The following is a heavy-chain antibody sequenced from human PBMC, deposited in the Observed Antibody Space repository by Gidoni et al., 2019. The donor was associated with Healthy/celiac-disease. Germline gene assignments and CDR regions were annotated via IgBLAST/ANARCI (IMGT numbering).Heavy chain of an antibody. J-gene: IGHJ4*02. CDR3: ASGYSYGLGSLDY. CDR2: INAGNGNT. Sequence: QVQLVQSGAEVTKPGASVKVSCKASGYTFTTDAMHWVRQAPGQRLEWMGWINAGNGNTKYPQKFQGRVTITRETSASTAYMELSSLRSEDTAVYYCASGYSYGLGSLDYWGQGTLVTVSS. D-gene: IGHD5-18*01. V-gene: IGHV1-3*01. CDR1: GYTFTTDA.